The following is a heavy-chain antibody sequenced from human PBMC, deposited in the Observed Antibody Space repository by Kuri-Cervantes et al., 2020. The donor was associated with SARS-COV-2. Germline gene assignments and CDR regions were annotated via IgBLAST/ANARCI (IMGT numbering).Heavy chain of an antibody. V-gene: IGHV2-70*12. D-gene: IGHD2-15*01. Sequence: SGPTLVKPTQTLTLTCTFSGFSLSTSGMCVSWIRQPPGKALEWLALIDWDDDKYYSTSLKTRLTISKDTSKNQVVLTMTNMDPVDTATYYCAHSRGDCSGGSCYFYSYYYYGMDVWGQGTTVTVSS. J-gene: IGHJ6*02. CDR2: IDWDDDK. CDR1: GFSLSTSGMC. CDR3: AHSRGDCSGGSCYFYSYYYYGMDV.